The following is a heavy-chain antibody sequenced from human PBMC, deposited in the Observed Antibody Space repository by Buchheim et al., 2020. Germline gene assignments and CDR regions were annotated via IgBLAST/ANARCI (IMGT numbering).Heavy chain of an antibody. CDR1: GFTFSSYS. J-gene: IGHJ3*02. CDR3: ASWDAFDI. CDR2: ISISSSYL. V-gene: IGHV3-21*01. Sequence: EVQLVESGGGLVKPGGSLRLSCAASGFTFSSYSMNWVRQAPGKGLEWVSSISISSSYLYYADSVKGRFTISRENAKTSRYLQMNSLRAEDTAVYYCASWDAFDIWGQGT.